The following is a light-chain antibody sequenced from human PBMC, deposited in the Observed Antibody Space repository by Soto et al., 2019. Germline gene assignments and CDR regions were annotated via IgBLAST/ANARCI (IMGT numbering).Light chain of an antibody. CDR1: RSNIGAGYD. V-gene: IGLV1-40*01. CDR2: GNS. CDR3: QSYDNSLSGSGV. J-gene: IGLJ2*01. Sequence: QCVLTQPPSVCGAPGQRVTISCTGSRSNIGAGYDVYWYQQFPGTPPRLLIYGNSNRPSGVPDRFSGSKSGTSASLAITDLQAEDEGDYYCQSYDNSLSGSGVFGGGTKLTVL.